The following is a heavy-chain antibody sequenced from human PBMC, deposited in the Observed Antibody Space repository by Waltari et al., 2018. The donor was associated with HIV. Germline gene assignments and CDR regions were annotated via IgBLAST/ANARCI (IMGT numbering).Heavy chain of an antibody. CDR2: IIPIFGTA. V-gene: IGHV1-69*01. D-gene: IGHD6-13*01. CDR3: ARDIRIAAAGDYYYYYMDV. CDR1: GGTFSSYA. J-gene: IGHJ6*03. Sequence: QVQLVQSGAEVKKPGSSVKVSCKASGGTFSSYAISWVRQAPGQGLEWMGGIIPIFGTANYAQKFQGRVTITADESTSTAYMELSSLRSEDTAVYYCARDIRIAAAGDYYYYYMDVWGKGTTVTVSS.